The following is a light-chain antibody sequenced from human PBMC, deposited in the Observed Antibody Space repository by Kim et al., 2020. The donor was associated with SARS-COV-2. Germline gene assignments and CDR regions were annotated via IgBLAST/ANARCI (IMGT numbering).Light chain of an antibody. V-gene: IGLV2-14*03. CDR2: DVS. CDR3: SSYTSSSTRV. CDR1: RSDVGGYNY. J-gene: IGLJ3*02. Sequence: SSLPPPASVSGSPGQSITISCTGTRSDVGGYNYVSWYQQHPGKAPKLMIYDVSNRPSGVSNRFSGSKSGNTASLTISGLQAEYEADYYCSSYTSSSTRVFGGGTQLTVL.